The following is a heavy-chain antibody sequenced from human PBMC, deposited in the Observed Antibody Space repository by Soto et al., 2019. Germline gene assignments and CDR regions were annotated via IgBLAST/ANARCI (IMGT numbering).Heavy chain of an antibody. CDR3: ARATHDYGALDY. CDR2: ISTWRSYT. Sequence: EVQLVESGGGLVKPGGSLRLSCTATGFTFSSHNMNWVRQAPGKGLEWVSYISTWRSYTFYADSVKGRFTISRDNAKNSLFLQMNSLRAEDTDVYYCARATHDYGALDYWGQGALVTVSS. J-gene: IGHJ4*02. V-gene: IGHV3-21*01. CDR1: GFTFSSHN. D-gene: IGHD4-17*01.